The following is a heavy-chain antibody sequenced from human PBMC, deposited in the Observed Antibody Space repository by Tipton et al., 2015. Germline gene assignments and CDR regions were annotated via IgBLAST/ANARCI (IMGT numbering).Heavy chain of an antibody. J-gene: IGHJ3*02. Sequence: QLVQSGGGLVQSGGSLRLSCAASGFTFSDYWMSWVRQAPGKGLEWVANMNEDGSQKYYVDSVRGRFTISRDNTQNSLFLQMNSLKAEDTAVYYCARAESHGFKMCGQGTMVTVSS. CDR3: ARAESHGFKM. CDR2: MNEDGSQK. V-gene: IGHV3-7*03. CDR1: GFTFSDYW.